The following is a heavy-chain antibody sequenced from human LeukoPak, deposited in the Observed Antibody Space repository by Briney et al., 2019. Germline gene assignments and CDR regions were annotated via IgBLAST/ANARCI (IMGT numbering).Heavy chain of an antibody. V-gene: IGHV3-49*04. CDR1: GFTFSSYW. CDR3: TRDQYSSKGDY. CDR2: IRSKAYGGTT. J-gene: IGHJ4*02. Sequence: GGSLRLSCAASGFTFSSYWMSWVRQAPGKGLEWVGFIRSKAYGGTTEYAASVKGRFTISRDDSKSIAYLQMNSLETEDTAVYYCTRDQYSSKGDYWGQGTLVTVSS. D-gene: IGHD6-13*01.